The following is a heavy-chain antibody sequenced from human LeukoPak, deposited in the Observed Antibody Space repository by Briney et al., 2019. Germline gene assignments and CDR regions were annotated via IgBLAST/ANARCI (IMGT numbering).Heavy chain of an antibody. J-gene: IGHJ6*03. CDR1: GFTFSNYA. CDR3: ARECLRASYYYYMDV. Sequence: GGSLRLSCAASGFTFSNYAMHWVRQAPGKGLEWVSYISSSGRIIYCADSVKGRFTISRDNAKNSLYLQMNSLRAEDTAVYYCARECLRASYYYYMDVWGKGTTVTVSS. D-gene: IGHD5-12*01. CDR2: ISSSGRII. V-gene: IGHV3-48*04.